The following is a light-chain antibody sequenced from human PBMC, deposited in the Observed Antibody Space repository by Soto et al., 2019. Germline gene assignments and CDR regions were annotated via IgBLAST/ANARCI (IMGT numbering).Light chain of an antibody. V-gene: IGKV3-15*01. Sequence: DIEMTQSPATLSVSLGERATITCRASQSVSNYLAWYQQKPGKAPRFLIFEASTIDTGVPARFSGSGSGTEFTLNIRSLQPEDFALYYCQQYKNWPRTFGQGTKVEIK. CDR1: QSVSNY. CDR2: EAS. CDR3: QQYKNWPRT. J-gene: IGKJ1*01.